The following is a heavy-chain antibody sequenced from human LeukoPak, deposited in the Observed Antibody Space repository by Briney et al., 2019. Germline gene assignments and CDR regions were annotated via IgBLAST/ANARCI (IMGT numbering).Heavy chain of an antibody. CDR3: AELGITMIGGV. J-gene: IGHJ6*04. CDR1: GFTFSSYS. CDR2: ISSSSSYI. Sequence: GGSLRLSCAASGFTFSSYSMNWVRQAPGKGLEWGSSISSSSSYIYYADSVKGRFTISRDNAKNSLYLQMNSLRAEDTAVYYCAELGITMIGGVWGKGTTVTISS. V-gene: IGHV3-21*01. D-gene: IGHD3-10*02.